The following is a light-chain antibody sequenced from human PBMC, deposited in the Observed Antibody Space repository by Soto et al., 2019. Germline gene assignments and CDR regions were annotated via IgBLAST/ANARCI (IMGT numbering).Light chain of an antibody. CDR2: GAS. V-gene: IGKV3-20*01. J-gene: IGKJ5*01. CDR3: QQYGSSPPIT. Sequence: EIGLKQSPSAVSLSPGERATLSCRASQSVSSSYLAWYQQKPGQAPRLLIYGASSRATGIPDRFSGSGSGTDFTLTISRLEPEDFAVYYCQQYGSSPPITFGQGTRLEIK. CDR1: QSVSSSY.